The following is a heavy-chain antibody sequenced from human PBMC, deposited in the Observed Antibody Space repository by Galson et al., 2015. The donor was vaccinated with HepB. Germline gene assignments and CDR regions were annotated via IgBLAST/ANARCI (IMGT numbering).Heavy chain of an antibody. Sequence: SLRLSCAASGFTFSTYRMSWVRQAPGKGLEWVANIKQDGSEKYYVDSVKGRFTISRDNAKNSLHLQMNSLRAEDTAVYYCAAHDSSGYYYYYYYMDVWGKGTTVTVSS. V-gene: IGHV3-7*01. CDR1: GFTFSTYR. CDR3: AAHDSSGYYYYYYYMDV. D-gene: IGHD3-22*01. CDR2: IKQDGSEK. J-gene: IGHJ6*03.